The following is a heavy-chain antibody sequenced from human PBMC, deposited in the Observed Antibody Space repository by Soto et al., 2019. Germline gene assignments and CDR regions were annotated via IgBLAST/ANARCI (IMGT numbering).Heavy chain of an antibody. Sequence: ASVKVSCKASGGTFSSYAISWVRQAPGQGLEWMGGIIPIFGTANYAQKFQGRVTITADESTSTAYMELSSLRSEVTAVYYCARGRRYQLQFEYLDYWGQGTLVTVSS. CDR3: ARGRRYQLQFEYLDY. D-gene: IGHD2-2*01. CDR1: GGTFSSYA. V-gene: IGHV1-69*13. J-gene: IGHJ4*02. CDR2: IIPIFGTA.